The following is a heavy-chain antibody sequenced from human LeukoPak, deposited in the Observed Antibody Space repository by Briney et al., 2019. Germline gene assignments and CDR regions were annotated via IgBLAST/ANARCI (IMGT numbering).Heavy chain of an antibody. D-gene: IGHD3-10*01. CDR3: ARLSYGSDY. CDR1: GGSFSGYY. V-gene: IGHV4-34*01. Sequence: SETLSLTCAVYGGSFSGYYWSWIRQPPGKGLEWIGEINHSGSTNYNPSLKSRVTISVDTSKNQFSLKLSSATAADTAVYYCARLSYGSDYWGQGTLVTVSS. CDR2: INHSGST. J-gene: IGHJ4*02.